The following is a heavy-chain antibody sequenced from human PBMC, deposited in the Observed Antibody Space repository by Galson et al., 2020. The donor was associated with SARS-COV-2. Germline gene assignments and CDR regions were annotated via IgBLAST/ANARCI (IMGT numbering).Heavy chain of an antibody. J-gene: IGHJ4*02. V-gene: IGHV5-51*01. Sequence: ESLKISCKGSGYSFTTYWIGWVRQMHGKGADRMGFIYPRASATTYSPSFQGQVTISADKSISNAYLQWNSLRASDTATYYGTRSGAWFCSGGTCYSDYWGQGTLVTVSS. D-gene: IGHD2-15*01. CDR2: IYPRASAT. CDR1: GYSFTTYW. CDR3: TRSGAWFCSGGTCYSDY.